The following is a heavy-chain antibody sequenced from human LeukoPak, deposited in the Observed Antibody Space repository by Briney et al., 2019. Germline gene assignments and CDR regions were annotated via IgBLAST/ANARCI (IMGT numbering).Heavy chain of an antibody. J-gene: IGHJ4*02. Sequence: SETLSLTCTVSGGSISSGDYYWGWIRQPPGKGLEWIGYIYYSGSTYYNPSLKSRVTISVDTSKNQFSLKLSSVTAADTAVYYCASQGIAVAIDYWGQGTLVTVSS. D-gene: IGHD6-19*01. V-gene: IGHV4-30-4*01. CDR3: ASQGIAVAIDY. CDR2: IYYSGST. CDR1: GGSISSGDYY.